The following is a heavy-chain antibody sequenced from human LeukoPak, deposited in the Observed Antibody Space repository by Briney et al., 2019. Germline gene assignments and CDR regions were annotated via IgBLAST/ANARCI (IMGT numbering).Heavy chain of an antibody. J-gene: IGHJ4*02. V-gene: IGHV7-4-1*02. Sequence: GASVKVSCKASGYTFTSYAMNWVRQAPGQGLEWMGWINTNTGNPTYAQGFTGRFVFSLDTSVSTAYLQISSLKAEDTAVYYCARGPERQQLVLPIDYWGQGTLVTVSS. CDR3: ARGPERQQLVLPIDY. CDR1: GYTFTSYA. CDR2: INTNTGNP. D-gene: IGHD6-13*01.